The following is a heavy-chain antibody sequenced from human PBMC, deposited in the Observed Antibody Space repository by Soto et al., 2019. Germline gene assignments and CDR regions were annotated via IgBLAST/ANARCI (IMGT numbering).Heavy chain of an antibody. V-gene: IGHV4-31*03. CDR1: GGSISSGGYY. CDR2: IYYSGST. Sequence: QVQLQESGPGLVKPSQTLSLTCTVSGGSISSGGYYWSWIRQHPGKGLEWIGYIYYSGSTYYYPSVRSRVTVSVHTSKNQFCLKLSAVTAADTAVYYCARDHCGSGTAAWGQGTLVMVSS. CDR3: ARDHCGSGTAA. J-gene: IGHJ4*02. D-gene: IGHD3-10*01.